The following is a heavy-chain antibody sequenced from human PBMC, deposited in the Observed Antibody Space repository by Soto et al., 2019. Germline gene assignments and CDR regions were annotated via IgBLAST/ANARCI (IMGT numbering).Heavy chain of an antibody. CDR3: VREQKIIMRLGPRCLFYGMGV. D-gene: IGHD3-16*01. Sequence: QVQLVQSGAEVKKPGDSVKVSCKASGYTFTSYGISWVRQAPGQGLEWMGWISVSKGNTNYAQKVQGRVTMTTDTYTSTGYREVKSLRSDETAVYYCVREQKIIMRLGPRCLFYGMGVWGQGTTVTVSS. J-gene: IGHJ6*02. V-gene: IGHV1-18*01. CDR2: ISVSKGNT. CDR1: GYTFTSYG.